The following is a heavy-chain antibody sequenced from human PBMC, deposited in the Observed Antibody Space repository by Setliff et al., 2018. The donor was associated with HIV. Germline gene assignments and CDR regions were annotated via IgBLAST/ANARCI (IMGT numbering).Heavy chain of an antibody. CDR2: MHHSGSN. J-gene: IGHJ4*02. CDR1: GGSISSNHW. Sequence: TSETLSLTCAVSGGSISSNHWWSWVRQPPGKGLEWIGEMHHSGSNNYNPSLTSRVIISVDTSQDQFSLRLTSVTAADTAVYYCAARNSGNPTRHFDYWGQGTLVTVSS. CDR3: AARNSGNPTRHFDY. D-gene: IGHD3-10*01. V-gene: IGHV4-4*02.